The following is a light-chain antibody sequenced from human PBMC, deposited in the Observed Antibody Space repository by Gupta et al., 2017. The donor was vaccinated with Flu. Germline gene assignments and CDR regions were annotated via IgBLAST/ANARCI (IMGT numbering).Light chain of an antibody. CDR3: QQYDSTPYS. CDR1: QSVLYSSNNKNY. J-gene: IGKJ2*03. CDR2: WAS. Sequence: DIVMTQSPDSLAVSLGERATINCQSRQSVLYSSNNKNYLAWYQQKPGQPPKLLIYWASTRESGVPDRFSGSGSGTDFTLTISSLQAEDVAVYYCQQYDSTPYSFGQGTKLEIK. V-gene: IGKV4-1*01.